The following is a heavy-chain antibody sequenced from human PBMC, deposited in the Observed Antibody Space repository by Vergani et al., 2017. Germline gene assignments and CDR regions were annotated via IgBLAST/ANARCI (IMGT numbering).Heavy chain of an antibody. CDR2: IYYSGST. CDR3: ARGPEYYDLWRGYYQY. Sequence: QVQLQESGPGLVKPSETLSLTCTVSGGSISSYYWSWIRQPPGKGLEWIGYIYYSGSTNYNPSLKSRGTISVDTSKNQFSLKLSSVTAADTAVYYCARGPEYYDLWRGYYQYWGQGTLVTVSS. D-gene: IGHD3-3*01. V-gene: IGHV4-59*01. CDR1: GGSISSYY. J-gene: IGHJ4*02.